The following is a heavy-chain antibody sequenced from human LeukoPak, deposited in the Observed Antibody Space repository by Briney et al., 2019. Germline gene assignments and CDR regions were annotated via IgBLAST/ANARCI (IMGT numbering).Heavy chain of an antibody. J-gene: IGHJ4*02. D-gene: IGHD6-19*01. CDR1: GYTFTGYY. V-gene: IGHV1-2*04. CDR2: INPNSGGT. Sequence: GASVKVSCKASGYTFTGYYMHWVRQAPGQGLEWMGWINPNSGGTNHAQKFQGWVTMTRDTSISTAYMELSRLRSDDTAVYYCARGVYSSGWSGHFDYWGQGTLVTVSS. CDR3: ARGVYSSGWSGHFDY.